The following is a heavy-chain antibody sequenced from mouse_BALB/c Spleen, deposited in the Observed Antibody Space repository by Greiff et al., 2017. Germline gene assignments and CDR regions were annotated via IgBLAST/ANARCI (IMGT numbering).Heavy chain of an antibody. V-gene: IGHV1-63*01. D-gene: IGHD1-1*02. CDR1: GYAFTTYW. CDR2: IYPGSGNT. J-gene: IGHJ3*01. Sequence: QVQLQQSGAELVRPGTSVKISCKASGYAFTTYWLGWVKQRPGHGLAWIGDIYPGSGNTYYNEKFKGKATLTADKSSSTAYMQLSSLTSEDAAVYFCARYRGGNPGGFAYWGQGTLVTVSA. CDR3: ARYRGGNPGGFAY.